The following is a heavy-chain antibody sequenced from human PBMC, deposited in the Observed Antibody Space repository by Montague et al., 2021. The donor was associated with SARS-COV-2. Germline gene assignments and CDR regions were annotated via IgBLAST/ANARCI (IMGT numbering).Heavy chain of an antibody. CDR1: GFTFSSYG. J-gene: IGHJ4*02. Sequence: SLRLSCAPSGFTFSSYGMHWVRQAPGKGLEWVAVIWYDGSNKYYADSVKGRFTISRDNSKNTLYLQMNSLRAEDTAVYYCARVRGYDILTGYLDFWGQGTLVTASS. CDR3: ARVRGYDILTGYLDF. CDR2: IWYDGSNK. V-gene: IGHV3-33*01. D-gene: IGHD3-9*01.